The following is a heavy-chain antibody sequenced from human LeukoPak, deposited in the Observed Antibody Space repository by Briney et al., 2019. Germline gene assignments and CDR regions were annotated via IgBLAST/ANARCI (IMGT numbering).Heavy chain of an antibody. V-gene: IGHV4-34*01. Sequence: SETLSLTCAVYGGSFSGYYWSWIRQPPGKGLEWIGEINHSGSTNYNPSLKSRVTISVDTSKNQFSLKLSSVTAADTAVYYCARGIQQLVLFDYWGQGTLVTVSS. J-gene: IGHJ4*02. CDR3: ARGIQQLVLFDY. CDR1: GGSFSGYY. CDR2: INHSGST. D-gene: IGHD6-13*01.